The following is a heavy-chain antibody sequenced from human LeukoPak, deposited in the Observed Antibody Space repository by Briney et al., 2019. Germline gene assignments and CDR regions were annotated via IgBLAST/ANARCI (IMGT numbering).Heavy chain of an antibody. Sequence: SETLSITCAVYGGSFSGYYWSWIRQPPGKGLEWIGEINHSGSTNYNPSLKSRVTISVDTSKNQFSLKLSSVTAADTAVYYCARGVLRFLFFMWGQGTMVTVSS. D-gene: IGHD3-3*01. CDR1: GGSFSGYY. CDR3: ARGVLRFLFFM. CDR2: INHSGST. J-gene: IGHJ3*01. V-gene: IGHV4-34*01.